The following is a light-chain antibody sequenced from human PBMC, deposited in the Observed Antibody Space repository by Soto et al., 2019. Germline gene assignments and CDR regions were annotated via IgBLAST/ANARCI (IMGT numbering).Light chain of an antibody. Sequence: DIVLTQSPGTLSLSPGERATLSCRASQSVSSNHLAWYQQKPGQAPRLLIYGASTRATGVPARFSGGGSGTEFTLTITSLQSEDFAVYYCQQYNKWPPETFGQGTKVDIK. CDR1: QSVSSN. J-gene: IGKJ1*01. CDR3: QQYNKWPPET. CDR2: GAS. V-gene: IGKV3D-15*01.